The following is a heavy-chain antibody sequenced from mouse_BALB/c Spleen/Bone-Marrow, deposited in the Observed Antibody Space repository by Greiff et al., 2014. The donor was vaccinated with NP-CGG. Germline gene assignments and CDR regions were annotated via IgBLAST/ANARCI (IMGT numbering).Heavy chain of an antibody. J-gene: IGHJ1*01. Sequence: DVPLVESGGGLVQPGGSRKLSCAASGFTFSDYGMAWVRQAPGKGPEWVAFISNLAYSIYYADTVTGRFTISRENAKNTLYLEMSSLRSEDTAMYYCARDYYGSSYWYFDVWGAGTTVTVSS. D-gene: IGHD1-1*01. V-gene: IGHV5-15*02. CDR1: GFTFSDYG. CDR2: ISNLAYSI. CDR3: ARDYYGSSYWYFDV.